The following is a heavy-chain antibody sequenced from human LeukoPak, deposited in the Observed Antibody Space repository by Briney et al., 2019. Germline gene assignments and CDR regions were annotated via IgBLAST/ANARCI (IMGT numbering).Heavy chain of an antibody. J-gene: IGHJ4*02. CDR3: AKYSISWYLTGYFDY. V-gene: IGHV3-23*01. Sequence: GGSLRLSCAASGFTFSSYAMSWVRQAPGKGLEWVAAITCSGGSTYYADSVKGRFTIYRDNSKNTLYLQMNSLRVEDTAVYYCAKYSISWYLTGYFDYWGQGTLVTVSS. D-gene: IGHD6-13*01. CDR2: ITCSGGST. CDR1: GFTFSSYA.